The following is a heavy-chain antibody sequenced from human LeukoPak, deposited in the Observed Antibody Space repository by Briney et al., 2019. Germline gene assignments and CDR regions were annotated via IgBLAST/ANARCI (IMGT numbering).Heavy chain of an antibody. V-gene: IGHV4-30-4*01. CDR1: GGPLRRWGYY. CDR2: IYYSGST. CDR3: ARVEGEDTAMFY. J-gene: IGHJ4*02. Sequence: FLTSPVSGGPLRRWGYYLRWIRPPPGKGLGWVGYIYYSGSTYYNPSLKSRVTISVDTSKNQFSLKLSSVTAADTAVYYCARVEGEDTAMFYWGQGTLVTVSS. D-gene: IGHD5-18*01.